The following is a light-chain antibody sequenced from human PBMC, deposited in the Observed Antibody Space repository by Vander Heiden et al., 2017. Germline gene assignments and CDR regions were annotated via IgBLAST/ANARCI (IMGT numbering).Light chain of an antibody. V-gene: IGLV1-44*01. CDR1: SSNIGSKT. CDR3: AAWDDSLNGAWV. CDR2: SNN. Sequence: QSVLTQPPSASGTPGQRVTISCSGSSSNIGSKTVSWYQQLSGTAPKLLIYSNNQRPSGVPDRLSGSKSGTSASLAISGLQSEDEADYYCAAWDDSLNGAWVFGGGTKLTVL. J-gene: IGLJ3*02.